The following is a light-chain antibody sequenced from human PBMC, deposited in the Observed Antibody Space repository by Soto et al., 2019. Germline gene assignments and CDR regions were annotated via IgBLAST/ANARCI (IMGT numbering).Light chain of an antibody. J-gene: IGKJ1*01. Sequence: DIQMTQSPSSLSASVGDRVTITCQASQDISNYLNWYQQKPGKAPKHLIYDASNLETGVPSRFSVNESGTDFTYTISSLQPEDIATYYCQQYDNLPSWTFGQGTKVEIK. CDR1: QDISNY. CDR2: DAS. V-gene: IGKV1-33*01. CDR3: QQYDNLPSWT.